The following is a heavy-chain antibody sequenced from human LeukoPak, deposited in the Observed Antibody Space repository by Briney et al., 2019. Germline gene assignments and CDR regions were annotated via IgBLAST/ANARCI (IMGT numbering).Heavy chain of an antibody. Sequence: GGSLRLSCAASGFTFNSYGLHWVRQAPGKGLEWVAVISYDGSNKYYADSVKGRFTISRDNSKNTLYLQMNSLRAEDTAVYYCAKDRRGYCSGGSCYPGDYWGQGTLVTVSS. CDR1: GFTFNSYG. CDR3: AKDRRGYCSGGSCYPGDY. V-gene: IGHV3-30*18. J-gene: IGHJ4*01. CDR2: ISYDGSNK. D-gene: IGHD2-15*01.